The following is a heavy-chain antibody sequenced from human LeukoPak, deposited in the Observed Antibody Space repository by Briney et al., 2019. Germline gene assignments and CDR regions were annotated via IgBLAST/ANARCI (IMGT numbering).Heavy chain of an antibody. Sequence: SETLSLTCSVSGGSISSNTYYWAWIRQPPGKGLEWLGTFHKSGNTYYNPSLRSRVTISGDTSNNQLSLKVNSVTAADTAVYYCARHPSYYDRIDYWGQGTLVTVSS. V-gene: IGHV4-39*07. CDR3: ARHPSYYDRIDY. D-gene: IGHD3-22*01. CDR2: FHKSGNT. CDR1: GGSISSNTYY. J-gene: IGHJ4*02.